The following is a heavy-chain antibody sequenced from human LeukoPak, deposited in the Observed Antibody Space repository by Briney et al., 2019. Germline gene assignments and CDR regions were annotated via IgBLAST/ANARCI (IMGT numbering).Heavy chain of an antibody. CDR2: ISDSGGST. Sequence: GGSLRLSCAVSGITLSNYGMSWVRQAPGKGLEWVAGISDSGGSTKYADSVKGRFTIARDNRKNTLYLQMNSLRAEDTAVYFCAKRGVVIRVILVGFHKEAYYFESWGQGALVTVSS. J-gene: IGHJ4*02. D-gene: IGHD3/OR15-3a*01. CDR1: GITLSNYG. CDR3: AKRGVVIRVILVGFHKEAYYFES. V-gene: IGHV3-23*01.